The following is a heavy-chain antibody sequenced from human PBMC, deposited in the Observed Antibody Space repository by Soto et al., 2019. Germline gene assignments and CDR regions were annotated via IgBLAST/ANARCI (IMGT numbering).Heavy chain of an antibody. V-gene: IGHV4-39*01. CDR1: GGSVSSSQHY. Sequence: QLQLQESGPRLVKPSETLTLSCTVSGGSVSSSQHYWGWIRQPPGKGLDWIGSIYYSGSTYHISSLKSRVTVSVDTSKTQFSLKVTSVTAADAAVYYWARYMAKTVTRWRGFEIWGQGKTVTVSS. CDR2: IYYSGST. CDR3: ARYMAKTVTRWRGFEI. J-gene: IGHJ3*02. D-gene: IGHD4-17*01.